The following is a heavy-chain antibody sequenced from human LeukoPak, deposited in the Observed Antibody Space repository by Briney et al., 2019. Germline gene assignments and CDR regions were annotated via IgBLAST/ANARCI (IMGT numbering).Heavy chain of an antibody. CDR2: ISGSGGST. Sequence: GGSLRLSCAASGFTFSSYAMSWVRQAPGKGLEWASAISGSGGSTYYADSVKGRFTISRDNSKNTLYLQMNSLRAEDTAVYYCAKPTSYQLLIDYWGQGTLVTVSS. CDR1: GFTFSSYA. V-gene: IGHV3-23*01. D-gene: IGHD2-2*01. CDR3: AKPTSYQLLIDY. J-gene: IGHJ4*02.